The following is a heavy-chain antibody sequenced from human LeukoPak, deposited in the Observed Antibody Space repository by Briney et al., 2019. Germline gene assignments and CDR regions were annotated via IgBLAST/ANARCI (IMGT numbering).Heavy chain of an antibody. CDR3: ARDLELVTMIVVGHYYYMDV. Sequence: ASVKVSCKASGYTFTSYGISWVRQAPGQGLEWMGWISAYNGNTNYAQKLQGRVTMTTDTSTSTAYMELRSLRSDDTAVYYCARDLELVTMIVVGHYYYMDVWGKGTTVTASS. CDR2: ISAYNGNT. D-gene: IGHD3-22*01. CDR1: GYTFTSYG. V-gene: IGHV1-18*01. J-gene: IGHJ6*03.